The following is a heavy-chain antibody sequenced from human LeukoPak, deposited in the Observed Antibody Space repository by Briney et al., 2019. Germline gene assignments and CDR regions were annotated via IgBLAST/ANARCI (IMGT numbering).Heavy chain of an antibody. CDR1: GFTSSSYS. CDR3: AKGLQEYDIFSGRSDF. J-gene: IGHJ4*02. Sequence: GGSLRLSCAASGFTSSSYSMNWVRQAPGKGLEWVGVISYDGTNKYYADSVKGRFTISRDNSKNTLYLQMNSLSPEDTAVFYFAKGLQEYDIFSGRSDFWGQGTLVTVSS. CDR2: ISYDGTNK. D-gene: IGHD3-9*01. V-gene: IGHV3-30*18.